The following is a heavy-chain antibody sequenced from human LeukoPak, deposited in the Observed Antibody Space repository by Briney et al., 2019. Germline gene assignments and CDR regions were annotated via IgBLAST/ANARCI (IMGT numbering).Heavy chain of an antibody. D-gene: IGHD6-13*01. Sequence: SETLSLTCAVYGGSFSGYYWSWIRQPPGKGLEWIGEINHSGSTNYNPSLKSRVTISVDTSKNQFSLKLSSVTAADTAVYYCARLNLAAAGTRMDVWGKGTTVTVSS. CDR3: ARLNLAAAGTRMDV. CDR1: GGSFSGYY. V-gene: IGHV4-34*01. J-gene: IGHJ6*04. CDR2: INHSGST.